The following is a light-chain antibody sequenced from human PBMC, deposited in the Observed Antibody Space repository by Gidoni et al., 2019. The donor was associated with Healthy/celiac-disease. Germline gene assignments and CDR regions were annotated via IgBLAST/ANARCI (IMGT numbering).Light chain of an antibody. CDR2: AAS. Sequence: DIQMTQSPSSLSASVGDRVTITCRASQSISSYFNWYQQKPGKAPKRLIYAASSLQSGVPSRFRGSGSGTDFTLTISSLQPEDFATYYCQQSYSTPLFTFGPGTKVDIK. CDR3: QQSYSTPLFT. CDR1: QSISSY. V-gene: IGKV1-39*01. J-gene: IGKJ3*01.